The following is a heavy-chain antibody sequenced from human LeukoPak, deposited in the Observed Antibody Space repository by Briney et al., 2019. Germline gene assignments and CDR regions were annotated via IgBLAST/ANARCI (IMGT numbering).Heavy chain of an antibody. CDR1: GGTFSSYA. D-gene: IGHD3-10*01. CDR2: IIPIFGTA. V-gene: IGHV1-69*13. Sequence: SVKVSCKASGGTFSSYAISWVRQAPGQGLEWMRGIIPIFGTANYAQKFQGRVTITADESTSTAYMELSSLRSEDTAVYYCAIQYSYGSGSYSWFDPWGQGTLVTVSS. CDR3: AIQYSYGSGSYSWFDP. J-gene: IGHJ5*02.